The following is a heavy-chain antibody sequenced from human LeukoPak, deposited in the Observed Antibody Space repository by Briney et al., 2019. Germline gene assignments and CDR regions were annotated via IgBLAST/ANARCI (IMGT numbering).Heavy chain of an antibody. CDR1: GFTFDDYG. D-gene: IGHD3-10*01. CDR2: INWNGGST. Sequence: PGGSLRLSCAASGFTFDDYGMSWVRQAPGKGLEWVSGINWNGGSTGYADSVKGRFTISRDNAKNSLYLQMNSLRSEDTAVYYCARDYYGSGSLRGKWFDPWGQGTLVTVSS. J-gene: IGHJ5*02. V-gene: IGHV3-20*04. CDR3: ARDYYGSGSLRGKWFDP.